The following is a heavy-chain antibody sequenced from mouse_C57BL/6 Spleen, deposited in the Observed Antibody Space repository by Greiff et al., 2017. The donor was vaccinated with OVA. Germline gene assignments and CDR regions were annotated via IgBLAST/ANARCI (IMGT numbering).Heavy chain of an antibody. D-gene: IGHD2-3*01. J-gene: IGHJ2*01. Sequence: QVQLQQSGAELVKPGASVKLSCKASGYTFTEYTIHWVKQRSGQGLEWIGWFYPGSGRIKYNEKLKAKATLTADKSSSTVYMELSRSTSEDSAVYFCARHERGDGYYDYWGQGTTLTVSS. CDR1: GYTFTEYT. CDR2: FYPGSGRI. CDR3: ARHERGDGYYDY. V-gene: IGHV1-62-2*01.